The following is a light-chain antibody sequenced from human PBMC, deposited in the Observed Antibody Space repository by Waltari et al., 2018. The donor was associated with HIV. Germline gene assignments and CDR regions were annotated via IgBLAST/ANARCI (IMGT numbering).Light chain of an antibody. CDR2: DKS. J-gene: IGLJ2*01. CDR1: RSNIGTNF. CDR3: GTWDDKLGGGV. V-gene: IGLV1-51*01. Sequence: QSVLPQPPSVSAAPGPKIPIPFPGNRSNIGTNFLAWYQQLPGKVPKLLIYDKSNRSPGVSDRFSGSQSGTSATLGISGLQTGDEADYYCGTWDDKLGGGVFGGGTKVTVL.